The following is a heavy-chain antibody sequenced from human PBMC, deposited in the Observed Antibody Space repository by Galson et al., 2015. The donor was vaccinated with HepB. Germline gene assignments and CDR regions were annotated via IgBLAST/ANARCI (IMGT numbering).Heavy chain of an antibody. J-gene: IGHJ4*02. CDR1: GFTFSSYA. Sequence: SLRLSCAASGFTFSSYAMSWVRQAPGKGLEWVSAISGSGGSTYYADSVKGRFTISRDNSKNTLYLQMNSLRAEDTAVYYCATNGGRIQLWPPAVYWGQGTLVTVSS. CDR3: ATNGGRIQLWPPAVY. CDR2: ISGSGGST. D-gene: IGHD5-18*01. V-gene: IGHV3-23*01.